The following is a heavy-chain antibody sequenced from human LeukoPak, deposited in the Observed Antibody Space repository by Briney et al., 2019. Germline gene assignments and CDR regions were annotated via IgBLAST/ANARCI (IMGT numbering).Heavy chain of an antibody. V-gene: IGHV3-30*18. CDR3: AKDGNIGREIYYFDY. CDR2: ISYDGSNK. J-gene: IGHJ4*02. CDR1: GFTFSSYG. Sequence: PGRSLRLSCAASGFTFSSYGMHWVRQAPGKGLEWVAVISYDGSNKYYADSVKGRFTISRDNSKNTLYLQMNSLRAEDTAVYYCAKDGNIGREIYYFDYWGQGTLVTVSS. D-gene: IGHD3-10*01.